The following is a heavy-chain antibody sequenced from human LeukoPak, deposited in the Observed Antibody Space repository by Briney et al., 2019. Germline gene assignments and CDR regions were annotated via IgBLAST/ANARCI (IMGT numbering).Heavy chain of an antibody. J-gene: IGHJ6*02. Sequence: SETLSLTCIVSGGSISGSSYCWARIRPPPGKGLEWIGSGFDSGSAYYYPSRQSRITIYAATSKYQLSLRLRSAAAADTAVYVCASQNSGARLNVWGQGTMVTVSS. CDR3: ASQNSGARLNV. D-gene: IGHD6-25*01. CDR1: GGSISGSSYC. CDR2: GFDSGSA. V-gene: IGHV4-39*01.